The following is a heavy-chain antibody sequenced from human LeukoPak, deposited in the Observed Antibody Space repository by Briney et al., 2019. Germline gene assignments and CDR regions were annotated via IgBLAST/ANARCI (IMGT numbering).Heavy chain of an antibody. V-gene: IGHV3-49*04. CDR1: GFTFGDYA. CDR2: IRSKAYGGTT. CDR3: TRDQGVGATRRYYGMDV. Sequence: GGSLRLSCTASGFTFGDYAMSWVRQAPGKGLEWVGFIRSKAYGGTTEHAASVKGRFTISRDDSKSIAYLQMNSLKTEDTAVYYCTRDQGVGATRRYYGMDVWGQGTTVTVSS. J-gene: IGHJ6*02. D-gene: IGHD1-26*01.